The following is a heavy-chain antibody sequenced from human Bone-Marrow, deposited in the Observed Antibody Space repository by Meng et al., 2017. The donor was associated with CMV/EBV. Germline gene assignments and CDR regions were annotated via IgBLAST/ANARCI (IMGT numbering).Heavy chain of an antibody. CDR2: IWYGGSNK. J-gene: IGHJ6*02. D-gene: IGHD2-2*01. CDR3: AKGISSTSCYFSCYYYGMDV. Sequence: GESLKISCAASGFTFSSYGMHWVRQAPGKGLEWVAVIWYGGSNKYYADSVKGRFTISRDNSKNTLYLQMNSLRAEDTAVYYCAKGISSTSCYFSCYYYGMDVWGQGTTVTVSS. V-gene: IGHV3-33*06. CDR1: GFTFSSYG.